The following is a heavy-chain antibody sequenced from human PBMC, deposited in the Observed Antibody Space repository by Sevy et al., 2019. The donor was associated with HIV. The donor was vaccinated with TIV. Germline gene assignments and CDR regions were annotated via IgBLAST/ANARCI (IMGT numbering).Heavy chain of an antibody. CDR1: GFTFDDFA. J-gene: IGHJ3*02. D-gene: IGHD3-10*01. CDR2: ISWNSGTI. CDR3: AKPSPFDSGIGGAFDI. Sequence: GGSLRLSCAASGFTFDDFAMHWVRQAPRKGLEWVSGISWNSGTIGYADSVKGRFTISRDNAKNSLYLQMNSLRAEDTALYYCAKPSPFDSGIGGAFDIWGQGTMVTVSS. V-gene: IGHV3-9*01.